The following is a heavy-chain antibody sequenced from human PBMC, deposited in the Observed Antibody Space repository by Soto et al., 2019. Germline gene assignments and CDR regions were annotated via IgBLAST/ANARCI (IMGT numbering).Heavy chain of an antibody. V-gene: IGHV3-9*01. CDR2: ISWNSGRI. Sequence: EVQLVESGGTLVEPGRSLRLSCAASGFTFDDYAMHWVRQAPGKGLEWVASISWNSGRIAYADSVKGRFTISRDNAKNSLSLQMNSLRPEDTALYNCVKDKWYNNIWYLDYWGQGTLVTVSS. D-gene: IGHD6-13*01. CDR3: VKDKWYNNIWYLDY. J-gene: IGHJ4*02. CDR1: GFTFDDYA.